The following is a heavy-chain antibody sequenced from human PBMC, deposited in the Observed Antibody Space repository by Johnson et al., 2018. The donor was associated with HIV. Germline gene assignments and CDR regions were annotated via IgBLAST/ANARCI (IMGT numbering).Heavy chain of an antibody. D-gene: IGHD2-2*01. J-gene: IGHJ3*02. Sequence: QVQLVESGGGLVQPGGSLRLSCAASGFIFSSYGMHWVRQAPGKGLEWVAVIWSDGSNKYYADSVKGRFTISRDNSKNTLYLQLSSLRTEDTAVFYCARGGVVHDAFDMWGQGKMVTVSS. CDR3: ARGGVVHDAFDM. V-gene: IGHV3-33*01. CDR1: GFIFSSYG. CDR2: IWSDGSNK.